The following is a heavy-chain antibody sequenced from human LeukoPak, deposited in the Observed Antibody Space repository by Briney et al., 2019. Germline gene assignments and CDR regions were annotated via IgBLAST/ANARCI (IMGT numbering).Heavy chain of an antibody. J-gene: IGHJ4*02. CDR1: GFTFSSYG. D-gene: IGHD3-10*01. CDR2: IRYDGSNK. CDR3: AKDRLLWFGELAPSADY. Sequence: PGGSLRLSCAASGFTFSSYGMHWVRQAPGKGLEWVAFIRYDGSNKYYADPVKGRFTISRDNSKNTLYLQMNSLRAEDTAVYYCAKDRLLWFGELAPSADYWGQGTLVTVSS. V-gene: IGHV3-30*02.